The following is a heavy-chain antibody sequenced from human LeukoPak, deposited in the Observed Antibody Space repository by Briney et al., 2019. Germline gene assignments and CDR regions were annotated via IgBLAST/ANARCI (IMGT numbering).Heavy chain of an antibody. Sequence: GGSLRLSCAASGFTFSRHVMHWVRQAPGKALEYVLGINGDGDITYNSVKDVNSVGDRFTISRDNSKNTVSLQMNSLRSEDTAVYYCAKDWGARGCCGDYFDYWGQGSLSPS. V-gene: IGHV3-64*01. CDR2: INGDGDIT. CDR1: GFTFSRHV. J-gene: IGHJ4*02. CDR3: AKDWGARGCCGDYFDY. D-gene: IGHD6-19*01.